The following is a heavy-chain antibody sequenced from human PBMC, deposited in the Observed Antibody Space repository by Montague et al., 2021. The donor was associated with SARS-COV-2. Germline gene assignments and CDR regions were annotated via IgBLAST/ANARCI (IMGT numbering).Heavy chain of an antibody. CDR1: GFTFSSYS. Sequence: SLRLSCAASGFTFSSYSMNWVRQAPGKGLEWVSSISSSSSYIYYADSVKGRFTISRDNAKNSLYLQMNSLRAEDTAVYYCARDATTLAFDIWGQGTMVTVPS. V-gene: IGHV3-21*01. D-gene: IGHD4-11*01. CDR3: ARDATTLAFDI. J-gene: IGHJ3*02. CDR2: ISSSSSYI.